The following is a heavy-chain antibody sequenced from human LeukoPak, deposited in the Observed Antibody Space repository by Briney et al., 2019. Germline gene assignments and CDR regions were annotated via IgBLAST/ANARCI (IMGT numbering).Heavy chain of an antibody. J-gene: IGHJ4*02. V-gene: IGHV4-39*01. CDR2: IYFTGTT. Sequence: PSETLSLTCTVSGGTISTSSFYWGWIRQPPGKGLEWIGSIYFTGTTYYNPSLKSRVTISPDTSRNQMSLKVSSVAASDTAVYFCARLPTIYYFDYWGRGALLTVSS. CDR3: ARLPTIYYFDY. D-gene: IGHD2-21*01. CDR1: GGTISTSSFY.